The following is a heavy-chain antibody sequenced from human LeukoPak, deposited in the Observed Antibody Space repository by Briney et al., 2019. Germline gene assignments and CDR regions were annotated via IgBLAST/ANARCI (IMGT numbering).Heavy chain of an antibody. Sequence: KPSETLSLTCAVYGGSFSGYYWSWIRQPPGKGLEWIGEINHSGSTNYNPSLKSRVTISVDTSKNQFSLKLSSVTAADTAVYYCARVGDYDILTGYYSDDYFDYWGQGTLVTVSS. CDR3: ARVGDYDILTGYYSDDYFDY. D-gene: IGHD3-9*01. V-gene: IGHV4-34*01. CDR2: INHSGST. J-gene: IGHJ4*02. CDR1: GGSFSGYY.